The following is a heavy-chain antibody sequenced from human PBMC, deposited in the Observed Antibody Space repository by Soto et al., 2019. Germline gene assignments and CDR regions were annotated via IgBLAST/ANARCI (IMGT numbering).Heavy chain of an antibody. Sequence: EVQLLESGGGLVQPGGSLRLSCAASGFTFSSYAMSWVRQAPGKGLEWVSAISGGGGSTYYADSVKGRFTISRDNSKNKLYLQMNSLRAEDTAVYYCAKDKGYCSGGSCYSGWFDPWGQGTLVTVSS. CDR3: AKDKGYCSGGSCYSGWFDP. CDR2: ISGGGGST. V-gene: IGHV3-23*01. D-gene: IGHD2-15*01. J-gene: IGHJ5*02. CDR1: GFTFSSYA.